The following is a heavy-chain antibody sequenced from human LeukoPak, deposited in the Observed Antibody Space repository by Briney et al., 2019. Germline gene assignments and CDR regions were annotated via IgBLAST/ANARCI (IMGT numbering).Heavy chain of an antibody. CDR2: IYYSGST. CDR1: GGSFSSYY. Sequence: SETLSLTCAVYGGSFSSYYWSWIRQPPGKGLEWIGYIYYSGSTNYNPSLTSRVTISLDTSKNQFSLNLSSVTAADTAVYYCARRRGDFWSDYYAFDYWGQGTLVTISS. V-gene: IGHV4-59*08. CDR3: ARRRGDFWSDYYAFDY. J-gene: IGHJ4*02. D-gene: IGHD3-3*01.